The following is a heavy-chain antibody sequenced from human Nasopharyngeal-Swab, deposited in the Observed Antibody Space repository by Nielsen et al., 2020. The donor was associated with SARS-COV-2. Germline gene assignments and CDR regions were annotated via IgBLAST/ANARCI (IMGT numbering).Heavy chain of an antibody. CDR1: GFTFSSYD. D-gene: IGHD2-2*01. J-gene: IGHJ6*02. CDR2: IGTAGDT. Sequence: GESLKISCAASGFTFSSYDMHWVRQATGKGLEWVSAIGTAGDTYYPGSVKGRFTISRENAKNSLYLQMNSLRAEDTAVYYCARDLICSSTSCYSYGMDVWGQGTTVTVSS. V-gene: IGHV3-13*01. CDR3: ARDLICSSTSCYSYGMDV.